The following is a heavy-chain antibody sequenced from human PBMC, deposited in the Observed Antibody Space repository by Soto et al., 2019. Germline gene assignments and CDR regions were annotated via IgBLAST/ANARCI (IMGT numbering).Heavy chain of an antibody. V-gene: IGHV3-23*01. CDR1: GFTFSSYA. Sequence: PGGSLSLSCAASGFTFSSYAMSWVRQAQGKGLEWVSAISGSGGSTYYADSVKGRFTISRDNSKNTLYLQMNSLRAEDTAVYYCASSPGVSYYYYYMDVWGKGTTVTVSS. J-gene: IGHJ6*03. CDR3: ASSPGVSYYYYYMDV. D-gene: IGHD3-10*01. CDR2: ISGSGGST.